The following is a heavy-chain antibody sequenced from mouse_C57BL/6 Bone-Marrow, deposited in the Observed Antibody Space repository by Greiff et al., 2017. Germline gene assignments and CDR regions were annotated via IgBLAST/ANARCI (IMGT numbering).Heavy chain of an antibody. CDR2: INPSSGYT. J-gene: IGHJ1*03. Sequence: QVQLQQSGAELAKPGASVKLSCKASGYTFTSYWMLWVKQRPGQGLEWIGYINPSSGYTKYNQKFKDKATLTADKSSSTAYMQLSSLTYEDSAVYYCARSCSELYFDVWGTGTTVTVSS. CDR1: GYTFTSYW. CDR3: ARSCSELYFDV. V-gene: IGHV1-7*01.